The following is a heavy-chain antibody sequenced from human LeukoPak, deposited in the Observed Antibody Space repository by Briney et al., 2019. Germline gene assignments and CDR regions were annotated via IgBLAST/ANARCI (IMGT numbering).Heavy chain of an antibody. Sequence: GGSLRLSCAASGFTFSSYAMSWVRQAPGKGLEWVATISDSGGSTYYADSVKGRFTISRDNAKNSLYLQMNSLRAEDTAVYYCARAGYGDYRDAFDIWGQGTMVTVSS. V-gene: IGHV3-23*01. CDR2: ISDSGGST. J-gene: IGHJ3*02. D-gene: IGHD4-17*01. CDR3: ARAGYGDYRDAFDI. CDR1: GFTFSSYA.